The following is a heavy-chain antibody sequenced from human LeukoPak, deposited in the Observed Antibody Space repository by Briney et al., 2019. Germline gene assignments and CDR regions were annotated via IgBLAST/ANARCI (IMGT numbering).Heavy chain of an antibody. CDR3: AKYCSSTSCYNYANWFDP. CDR1: GSTFSSYG. D-gene: IGHD2-2*02. J-gene: IGHJ5*02. Sequence: GGSLRLSCAASGSTFSSYGMHWVRQAPGKGLEWVAFIRYDGSNKYYADSVKGRFTISRDNSKNTLYLQMNSLRAEDTAVYYCAKYCSSTSCYNYANWFDPWGQGTLVTVSS. CDR2: IRYDGSNK. V-gene: IGHV3-30*02.